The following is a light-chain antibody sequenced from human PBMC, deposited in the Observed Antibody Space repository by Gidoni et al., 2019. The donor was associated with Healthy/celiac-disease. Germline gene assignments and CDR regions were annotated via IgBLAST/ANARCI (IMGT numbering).Light chain of an antibody. Sequence: SYELTRPPPLPVPPGQTASITCSGDKLGDKYACWYQQKPGQSPVLVIYQDSKRPSGIPERFSGSNSGNTATLTISGTQAMDEADYYCQAWDSSIVVFGGGTKLTVL. CDR3: QAWDSSIVV. CDR1: KLGDKY. CDR2: QDS. J-gene: IGLJ2*01. V-gene: IGLV3-1*01.